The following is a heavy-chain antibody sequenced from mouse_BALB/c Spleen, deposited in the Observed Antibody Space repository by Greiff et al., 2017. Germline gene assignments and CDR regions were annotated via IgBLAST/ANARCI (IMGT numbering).Heavy chain of an antibody. CDR1: GYSITSDYA. J-gene: IGHJ1*01. V-gene: IGHV3-2*02. D-gene: IGHD1-1*01. CDR3: AREGYYGSIWYFDV. Sequence: DVKLQESGPGLVKPSQSLSLTCTVTGYSITSDYAWNWIRQFPGNKLEWMGYISYSGSTSYNPSLKSRISITRDTSKNQFFLQLNSVTTEDTATYYCAREGYYGSIWYFDVWGAGTTVTVSS. CDR2: ISYSGST.